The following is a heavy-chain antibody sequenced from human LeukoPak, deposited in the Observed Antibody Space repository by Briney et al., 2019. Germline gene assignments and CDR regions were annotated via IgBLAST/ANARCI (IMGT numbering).Heavy chain of an antibody. CDR1: GYTFTGYY. D-gene: IGHD2-21*02. Sequence: GASVKVSCKASGYTFTGYYMHWVRQAPGQGLEWMGWINPNSGGTNYAQKFQGRVTMTRDTSISTAYMELSRLRSDDTAVYYCARDSPTYCGGDCYSTGYYYYGMDVWGQGTTVTVSS. CDR2: INPNSGGT. V-gene: IGHV1-2*02. J-gene: IGHJ6*02. CDR3: ARDSPTYCGGDCYSTGYYYYGMDV.